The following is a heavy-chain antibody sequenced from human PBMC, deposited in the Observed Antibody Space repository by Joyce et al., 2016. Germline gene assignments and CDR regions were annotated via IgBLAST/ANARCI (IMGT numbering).Heavy chain of an antibody. CDR1: GFTFGDYG. CDR3: AKDSTYSKGYVFDH. V-gene: IGHV3-30*18. CDR2: ISYDGRNQ. J-gene: IGHJ4*02. D-gene: IGHD4-11*01. Sequence: AQLAQSGGGVIQPGRSLILSCAASGFTFGDYGMHWVRQAPRGGLEWVAVISYDGRNQFYADSVKGRFTISRDNSKSTLYLQMASLRAEDTAVYYCAKDSTYSKGYVFDHWGQGTLVTVSS.